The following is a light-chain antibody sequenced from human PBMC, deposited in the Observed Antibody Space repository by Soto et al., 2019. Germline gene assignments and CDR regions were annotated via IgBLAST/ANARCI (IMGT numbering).Light chain of an antibody. J-gene: IGLJ3*02. CDR3: SSYTSSSTLWV. CDR1: SSDVGAYNY. V-gene: IGLV2-14*01. CDR2: EVS. Sequence: QSALTQPASVSGSPGQSITISCTGTSSDVGAYNYVSWYQRHPGKAPKLMIYEVSHRPSGVSNRFSGSKSGNTASLTISGLQAEDEADYYCSSYTSSSTLWVFGGGTKVTVL.